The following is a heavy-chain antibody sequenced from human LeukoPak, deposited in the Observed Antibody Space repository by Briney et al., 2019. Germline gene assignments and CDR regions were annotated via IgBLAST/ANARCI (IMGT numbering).Heavy chain of an antibody. J-gene: IGHJ4*02. CDR3: ARLGYCSSTSCYTGV. CDR1: GYTLTELS. V-gene: IGHV1-69*13. D-gene: IGHD2-2*02. CDR2: IIPIFGAA. Sequence: GASVKVSCKVSGYTLTELSMHWVRQAPGQGLEWMGGIIPIFGAANYAQKFQGRVTITADESTSTAYMELSSLRSEDTAVYYCARLGYCSSTSCYTGVWGQGTLVTVSS.